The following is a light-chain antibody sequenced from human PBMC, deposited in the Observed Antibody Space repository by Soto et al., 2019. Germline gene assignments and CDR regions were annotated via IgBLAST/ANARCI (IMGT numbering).Light chain of an antibody. CDR3: QQRSNWPIT. CDR2: DTS. V-gene: IGKV3-11*01. J-gene: IGKJ5*01. Sequence: EIVLTQSPATLSLSPGNRATLSCRASQSVSNFLAWYQQKPGQAPRLLIYDTSNRATGIPARFGGSGSGTDFTLTINNLQPEDFAVYYCQQRSNWPITFGQGTRLEIK. CDR1: QSVSNF.